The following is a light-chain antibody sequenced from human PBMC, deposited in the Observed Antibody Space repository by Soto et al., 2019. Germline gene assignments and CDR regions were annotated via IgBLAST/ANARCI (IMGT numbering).Light chain of an antibody. CDR3: QHYSGYPRT. CDR2: QGS. CDR1: QSLAYW. J-gene: IGKJ4*01. V-gene: IGKV1-5*03. Sequence: DIQMTQSPSTLSVSVGDRVTITCRASQSLAYWLAWYQQKPGKAPKLLIYQGSILEIGVPGRLSGSGSGTEFTPTISSLQPDDFATYYCQHYSGYPRTFGGGTKVEV.